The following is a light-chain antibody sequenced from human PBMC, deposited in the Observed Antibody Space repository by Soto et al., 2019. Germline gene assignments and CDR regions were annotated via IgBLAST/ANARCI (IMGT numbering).Light chain of an antibody. CDR2: WAS. Sequence: DIVMTQSPDSLAVSLGERATINCKSSQSVLRSPNNKNYLAWYQHKPGQPPKMLIYWASSRESGVPDRFSGSGSGTDFTLTISSLQSEDVAVYYCQQYYTNSWSFGQGTKVEIK. J-gene: IGKJ1*01. CDR3: QQYYTNSWS. CDR1: QSVLRSPNNKNY. V-gene: IGKV4-1*01.